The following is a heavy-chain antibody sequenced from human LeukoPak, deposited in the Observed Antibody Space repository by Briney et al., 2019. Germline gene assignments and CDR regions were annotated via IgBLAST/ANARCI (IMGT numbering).Heavy chain of an antibody. CDR3: AKDLSRRGQWLFTY. D-gene: IGHD6-19*01. J-gene: IGHJ4*02. V-gene: IGHV3-23*01. CDR2: ISGSGGST. CDR1: GFTFSSYA. Sequence: GGSLRLSCAASGFTFSSYAMSWVRQAPGKGLEWVSAISGSGGSTYYADSVKGRFTISRDNSKNTMYLQMNSLRAEDTAVYYCAKDLSRRGQWLFTYWGQGTLVTVSS.